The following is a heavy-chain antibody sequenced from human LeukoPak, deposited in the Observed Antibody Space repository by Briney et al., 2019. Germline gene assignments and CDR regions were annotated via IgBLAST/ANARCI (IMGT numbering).Heavy chain of an antibody. Sequence: SETLFLTCTVSGGSISSGDYYWSWIRQPPGKGLEWIGYIYYSGSTYYNPSLKSRVTISVDTSKNQFSLKLSSVTAADTAVYYCARATYDFWSGYWSWFDPWGQGTLVTVSS. J-gene: IGHJ5*02. D-gene: IGHD3-3*01. CDR1: GGSISSGDYY. CDR2: IYYSGST. V-gene: IGHV4-30-4*08. CDR3: ARATYDFWSGYWSWFDP.